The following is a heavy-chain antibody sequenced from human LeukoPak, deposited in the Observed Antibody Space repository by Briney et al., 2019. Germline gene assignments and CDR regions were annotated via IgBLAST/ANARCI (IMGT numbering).Heavy chain of an antibody. CDR1: GDSITSFY. CDR2: IYYTGET. Sequence: SETLSLTCTVSGDSITSFYWSWIRQSPGKGLEYLGYIYYTGETNYNPSLRSRLTMSLDTSRNQFPLKLTSVTAADTAVYFCAKTARVAAHWGQGILVTVSS. V-gene: IGHV4-59*08. D-gene: IGHD2-15*01. CDR3: AKTARVAAH. J-gene: IGHJ4*02.